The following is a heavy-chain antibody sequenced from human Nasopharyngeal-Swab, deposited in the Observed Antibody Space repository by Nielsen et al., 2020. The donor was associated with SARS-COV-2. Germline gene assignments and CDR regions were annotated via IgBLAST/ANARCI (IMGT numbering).Heavy chain of an antibody. CDR2: IYHSGST. D-gene: IGHD1-26*01. CDR3: ARVGGDYYYYYYMDA. Sequence: WIRQPPGKGLEWIGYIYHSGSTYYNPSLKSRVTISVDRSKNQFSLKLSSVTAADTAVYYCARVGGDYYYYYYMDAWGKGTTVTVSS. J-gene: IGHJ6*03. V-gene: IGHV4-30-2*01.